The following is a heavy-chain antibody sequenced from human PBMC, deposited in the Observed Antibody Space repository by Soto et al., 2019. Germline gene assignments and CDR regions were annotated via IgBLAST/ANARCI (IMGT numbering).Heavy chain of an antibody. J-gene: IGHJ3*02. CDR2: IYYSGST. D-gene: IGHD5-12*01. V-gene: IGHV4-59*01. CDR3: ARERRDGYKRAFDI. CDR1: GGSISSYY. Sequence: SETLSLTCTVSGGSISSYYWSWIRQPPGKGLEWIGYIYYSGSTNYNPSLKSRVTISVDTSKNQFSLKLSSVTAADTAVYYCARERRDGYKRAFDIWGQGTMVTVSS.